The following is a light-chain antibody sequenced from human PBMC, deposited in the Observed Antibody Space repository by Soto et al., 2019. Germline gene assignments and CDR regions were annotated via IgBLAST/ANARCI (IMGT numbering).Light chain of an antibody. V-gene: IGLV2-11*01. CDR3: FSYSVTCARLRV. Sequence: QSALTQPRSVSGSPGQSVTISCTGTSGDVGDYDYVSWYQQHPGKAPQLLVYDVSKRPSGVPDRYSGSRSGNTASLSISGLVAEEEDEYYCFSYSVTCARLRVFGTGTKLTVL. CDR2: DVS. CDR1: SGDVGDYDY. J-gene: IGLJ2*01.